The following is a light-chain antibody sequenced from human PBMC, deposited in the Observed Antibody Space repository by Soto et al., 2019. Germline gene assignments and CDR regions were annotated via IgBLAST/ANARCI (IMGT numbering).Light chain of an antibody. J-gene: IGLJ3*02. Sequence: QSVLTQPASVSGSPGKSITISCTGTTSDVGGFDFVSWYQQHEGEAPKLILYAVTKRPSGVSSRFSGSKSGNTASLSISGLQPEDEADYYCSSFTSISTRVFGGGTKVTVL. CDR1: TSDVGGFDF. V-gene: IGLV2-14*01. CDR3: SSFTSISTRV. CDR2: AVT.